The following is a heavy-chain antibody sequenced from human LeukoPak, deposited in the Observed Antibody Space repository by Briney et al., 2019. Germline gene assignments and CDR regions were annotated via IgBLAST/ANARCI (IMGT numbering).Heavy chain of an antibody. J-gene: IGHJ6*02. CDR3: ASPRSSGSYWRDYYYGMDV. D-gene: IGHD1-26*01. CDR1: GGSFSGYY. CDR2: INHSGST. Sequence: PSETLSLTCAVYGGSFSGYYWSWIRQPPGKGLEWIGEINHSGSTNYNPSLKSRVTISVDTSKNQFSLKLSSVTAADTAVYYCASPRSSGSYWRDYYYGMDVWGQGTTVTVSS. V-gene: IGHV4-34*01.